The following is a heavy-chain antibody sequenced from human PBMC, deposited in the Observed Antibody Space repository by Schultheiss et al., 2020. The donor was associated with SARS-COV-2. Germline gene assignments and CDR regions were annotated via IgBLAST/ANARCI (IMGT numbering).Heavy chain of an antibody. Sequence: GGSLRLSCAASGFTFSSYWMHWVRQAPGRGLVWVSSISDDSDNIYYADSVQGRFTISRDNAKNSLYLQMNSLRAEDTAVYYCARVAPTGWYGMDVWGQGTTVTVSS. CDR3: ARVAPTGWYGMDV. V-gene: IGHV3-21*01. CDR2: ISDDSDNI. CDR1: GFTFSSYW. J-gene: IGHJ6*02. D-gene: IGHD1-1*01.